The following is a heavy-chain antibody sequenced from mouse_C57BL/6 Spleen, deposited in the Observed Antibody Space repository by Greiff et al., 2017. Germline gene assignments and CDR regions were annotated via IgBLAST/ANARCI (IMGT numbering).Heavy chain of an antibody. CDR2: ISYDGSN. Sequence: EVQLVESGPGLVKPSQSLSLTCSVTGYSITSGYYWNWIRQFPGNKLEWMGYISYDGSNNYNPSPKNRISITRDTSKNQFFLKLNSVTTEDTATYDCARDMGYGSSDEDYWGQGTTLTVSS. CDR1: GYSITSGYY. D-gene: IGHD1-1*01. V-gene: IGHV3-6*01. CDR3: ARDMGYGSSDEDY. J-gene: IGHJ2*01.